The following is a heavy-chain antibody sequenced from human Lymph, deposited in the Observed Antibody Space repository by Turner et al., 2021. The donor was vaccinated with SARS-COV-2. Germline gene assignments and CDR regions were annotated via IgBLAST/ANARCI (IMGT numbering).Heavy chain of an antibody. J-gene: IGHJ4*02. D-gene: IGHD3-22*01. CDR3: ARDRDSSGWVDY. CDR2: RSYDGSDK. Sequence: QVQLVASGGGVVQPGRSLRLSFSASGFTFSSYAMHWVRQDPGKGLEWVAFRSYDGSDKYYADYVKGRFTFARDNSKNTLYLQMNSLRAEDTAVYYCARDRDSSGWVDYWGQGTLVTVSS. CDR1: GFTFSSYA. V-gene: IGHV3-30*04.